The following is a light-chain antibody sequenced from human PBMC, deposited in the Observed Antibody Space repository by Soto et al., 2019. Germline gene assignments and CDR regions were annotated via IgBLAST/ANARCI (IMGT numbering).Light chain of an antibody. CDR3: QQRSNWPPT. J-gene: IGKJ1*01. CDR2: DTS. CDR1: QSVSRY. V-gene: IGKV3-11*01. Sequence: EIVLTQSPATLSVSAGERATLSCRASQSVSRYLAWYQHKPCQAPRLLIYDTSNRATGIPARFSGSGSGTDFTLTISSLEPEDFAVYYCQQRSNWPPTFGQGTKVDIK.